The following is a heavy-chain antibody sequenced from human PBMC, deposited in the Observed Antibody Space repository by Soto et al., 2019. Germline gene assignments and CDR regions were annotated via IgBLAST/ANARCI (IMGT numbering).Heavy chain of an antibody. CDR1: GSSITNSFY. D-gene: IGHD2-15*01. Sequence: KPSETLSLTCRVSGSSITNSFYWGWIRQSPEKGLEWIGSISHTGRTSYNPSLKSRVSISVDTSKNQFSLTLTSVTAADTAVYYCARDPANLALAVAYFDSWGQGTLVTVS. V-gene: IGHV4-38-2*02. CDR3: ARDPANLALAVAYFDS. J-gene: IGHJ4*02. CDR2: ISHTGRT.